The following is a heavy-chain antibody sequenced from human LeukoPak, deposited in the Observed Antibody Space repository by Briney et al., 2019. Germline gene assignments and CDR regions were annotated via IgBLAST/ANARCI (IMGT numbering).Heavy chain of an antibody. J-gene: IGHJ4*02. CDR3: AGSDGY. CDR1: GGSFSGYY. V-gene: IGHV4-34*01. Sequence: PSETLSLTXAVYGGSFSGYYWSWIRQPPGKGLEWIGEISHSGSTNYNPSLKSRVTISVDTSKNQFSLKLSSVTAADTAVYYCAGSDGYWGQGTLVTVSS. CDR2: ISHSGST.